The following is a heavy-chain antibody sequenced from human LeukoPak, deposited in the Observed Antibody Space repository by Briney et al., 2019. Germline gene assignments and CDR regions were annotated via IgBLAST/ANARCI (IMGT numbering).Heavy chain of an antibody. Sequence: SESLSLTCAVSGGSISSGGNSSSCIRQPPGKGLEWPGYIYHSGTTYYNPSLHSRHTHSVDRCENQSSLTLSSVTAADTARDYCASILLFGEFSRFDYWGQGTLVTVSS. CDR3: ASILLFGEFSRFDY. V-gene: IGHV4-30-2*01. J-gene: IGHJ4*02. CDR1: GGSISSGGNS. D-gene: IGHD3-10*01. CDR2: IYHSGTT.